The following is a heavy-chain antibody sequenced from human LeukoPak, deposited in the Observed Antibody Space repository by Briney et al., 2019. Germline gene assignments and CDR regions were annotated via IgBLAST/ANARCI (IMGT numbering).Heavy chain of an antibody. J-gene: IGHJ4*02. CDR2: ISGSGGST. D-gene: IGHD6-19*01. Sequence: PGGSLRLSCAASGFTFSSYAMSWVRQAPGKGLEWVSAISGSGGSTYYADSVKGRFTISRDNSKNTLYLQMNGLRAEDTAVYYCAKEEDSSGWAPIDYWGQGTLVTVSS. CDR1: GFTFSSYA. CDR3: AKEEDSSGWAPIDY. V-gene: IGHV3-23*01.